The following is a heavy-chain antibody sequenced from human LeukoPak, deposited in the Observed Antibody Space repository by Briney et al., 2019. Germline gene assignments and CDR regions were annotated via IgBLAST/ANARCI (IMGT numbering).Heavy chain of an antibody. V-gene: IGHV3-48*03. Sequence: EGSLRLSCAASGFTFSSYEMNWVRQAPGKGLEWVSYISSSGSTIYYADSVRGRFTISRDNAKNSLYLQMNSLRAEDTAVYYCARITQLLYDAFDIWGQGTMVTVSS. J-gene: IGHJ3*02. D-gene: IGHD5-24*01. CDR1: GFTFSSYE. CDR2: ISSSGSTI. CDR3: ARITQLLYDAFDI.